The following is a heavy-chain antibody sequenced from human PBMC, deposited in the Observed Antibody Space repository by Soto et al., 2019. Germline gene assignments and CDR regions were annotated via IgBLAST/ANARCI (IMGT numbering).Heavy chain of an antibody. J-gene: IGHJ4*02. CDR3: ARDLLMVYAIPSFSLDY. CDR1: GYTFTSYA. V-gene: IGHV1-3*01. D-gene: IGHD2-8*01. CDR2: INAGNGNT. Sequence: ASVKVSCKASGYTFTSYAMHWVRQAPGQRLEWMGWINAGNGNTKYSQKFQGRVTITRDTSASTAYMELSSLRSEDTAVYYCARDLLMVYAIPSFSLDYWGQGTLVTVSS.